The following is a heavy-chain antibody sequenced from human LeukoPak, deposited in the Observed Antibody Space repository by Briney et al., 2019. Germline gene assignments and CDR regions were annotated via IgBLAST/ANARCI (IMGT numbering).Heavy chain of an antibody. J-gene: IGHJ6*02. CDR1: GFTFSSYD. D-gene: IGHD1-14*01. V-gene: IGHV3-13*01. Sequence: GGSLRLSCAASGFTFSSYDMHWVRQATGKGLEWVSAIGTAGDTYYPGSVKGRFTISRETAKNSLYLQMNSLRAGDTAVYYCARDRTRGGMDVWGQGTTVTVSS. CDR2: IGTAGDT. CDR3: ARDRTRGGMDV.